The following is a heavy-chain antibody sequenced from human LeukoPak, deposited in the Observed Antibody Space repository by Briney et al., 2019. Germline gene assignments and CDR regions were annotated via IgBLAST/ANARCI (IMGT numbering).Heavy chain of an antibody. V-gene: IGHV3-11*01. J-gene: IGHJ4*02. D-gene: IGHD2-15*01. CDR1: GFTFSDYY. CDR3: ARENSGGSCCPDY. CDR2: ISSSGSTI. Sequence: GGSLRLSCAASGFTFSDYYMSWIRQAPGKGLEWVSYISSSGSTIYYADSVKGRFTIPRDNAKNSLYLQMNSLRAEDTAVYYCARENSGGSCCPDYWGQGTLVTVSS.